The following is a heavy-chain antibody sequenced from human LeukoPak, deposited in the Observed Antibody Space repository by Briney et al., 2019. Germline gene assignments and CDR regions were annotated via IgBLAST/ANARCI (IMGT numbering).Heavy chain of an antibody. Sequence: GGSLRLSCAASGFTFSSYAMSWVRQAPGKGLEWVSAISGSGGSTYYADSVKGRFTISRDNSKNTLYLQMDSLRAEDTAVYYCARARPWDSSRSYYFGMDVWGHGTTVTVSS. J-gene: IGHJ6*02. CDR3: ARARPWDSSRSYYFGMDV. CDR2: ISGSGGST. D-gene: IGHD3-22*01. V-gene: IGHV3-23*01. CDR1: GFTFSSYA.